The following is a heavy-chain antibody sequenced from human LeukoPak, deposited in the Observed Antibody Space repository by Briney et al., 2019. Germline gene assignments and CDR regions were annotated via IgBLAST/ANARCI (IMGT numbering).Heavy chain of an antibody. V-gene: IGHV3-53*05. CDR3: ARNWFDP. J-gene: IGHJ5*02. Sequence: GLEWVSVIYSRGSAYYADSVKGRFTISRDKSKNTVYLQMNSLRFEDTAIFYCARNWFDPWGQGTLVTVSS. CDR2: IYSRGSA.